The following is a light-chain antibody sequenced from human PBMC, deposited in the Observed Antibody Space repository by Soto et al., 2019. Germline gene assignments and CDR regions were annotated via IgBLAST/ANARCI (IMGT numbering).Light chain of an antibody. Sequence: QLVLTQPPSVSAAPGQRVTISCTGSSSNIGAGYDVHWYQQLPGTAPKLLIYGNSNRPSGVPDRFSGSKSGTSASLAITGLRAEDEADYYCQSYDSSLSGWVFGGGTQLTVL. V-gene: IGLV1-40*01. CDR3: QSYDSSLSGWV. CDR1: SSNIGAGYD. J-gene: IGLJ3*02. CDR2: GNS.